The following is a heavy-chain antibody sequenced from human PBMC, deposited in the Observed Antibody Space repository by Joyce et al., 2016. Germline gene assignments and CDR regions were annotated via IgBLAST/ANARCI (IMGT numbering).Heavy chain of an antibody. CDR3: ARAKTVVVAYTLRDGFEV. CDR2: IGASGGGR. Sequence: VMAWVRQAPGKGLEWVSAIGASGGGRYYADSVKGRFTVSRDNSNNMMYLEMTSLQIEDTAIYYCARAKTVVVAYTLRDGFEVWGQGTQVAVSS. V-gene: IGHV3-23*01. D-gene: IGHD2-15*01. CDR1: V. J-gene: IGHJ6*02.